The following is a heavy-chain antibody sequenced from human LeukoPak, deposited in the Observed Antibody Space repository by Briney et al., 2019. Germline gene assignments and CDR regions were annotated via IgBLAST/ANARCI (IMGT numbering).Heavy chain of an antibody. D-gene: IGHD2-2*03. V-gene: IGHV1-2*02. J-gene: IGHJ5*02. CDR2: VNPNSGGT. CDR1: GFIFTGYY. Sequence: ASVKVSCKASGFIFTGYYIHWVRQAPGQGLEWMGWVNPNSGGTNYAQKFQGRVTMTRDTSISTAYMELRSLRSDDTAVYYCARGLDIVVVPAAMGPWGQGTLVTVSS. CDR3: ARGLDIVVVPAAMGP.